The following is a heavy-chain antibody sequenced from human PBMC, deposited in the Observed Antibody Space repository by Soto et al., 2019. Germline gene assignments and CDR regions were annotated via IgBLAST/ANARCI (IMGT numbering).Heavy chain of an antibody. CDR2: IYYSGST. J-gene: IGHJ4*02. CDR1: GGSISSYY. Sequence: SETLSLTCTVSGGSISSYYWSWIRQPPGKGLEWIGYIYYSGSTNYNPSLKSRVTISVDTSKNQFSLKLSSVTAADTAVYYCATGTYGDYDYWGQGTLVTVSS. CDR3: ATGTYGDYDY. V-gene: IGHV4-59*01. D-gene: IGHD4-17*01.